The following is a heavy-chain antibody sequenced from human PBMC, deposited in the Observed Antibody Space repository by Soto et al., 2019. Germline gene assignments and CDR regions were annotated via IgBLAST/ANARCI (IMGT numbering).Heavy chain of an antibody. CDR3: ARDYRSGSYNHLDY. CDR2: ISAYNGNT. V-gene: IGHV1-18*01. CDR1: GYTFTSYG. D-gene: IGHD1-26*01. Sequence: GASVKVSCKASGYTFTSYGISWVRQAPGQGLEWMGWISAYNGNTNYAQKLQGRVTMTTDTSTGTAYMELRSLRSDDTAVYYCARDYRSGSYNHLDYWGQGTLVNVSS. J-gene: IGHJ4*02.